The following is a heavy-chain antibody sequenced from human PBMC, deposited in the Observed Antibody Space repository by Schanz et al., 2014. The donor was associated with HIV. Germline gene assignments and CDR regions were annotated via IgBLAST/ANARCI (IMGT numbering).Heavy chain of an antibody. Sequence: HLVQSGTEVKKPGASVKVSCEASGYTFSNYDIVWVRQAPGQRLQWVAWINTYYSTPHYAQRPQGRVTMTRDKSTSTVYMEMRSLRSDDTAVYYCARKQQLTGEIDHWGQGTLVTVSS. CDR3: ARKQQLTGEIDH. CDR2: INTYYSTP. V-gene: IGHV1-18*01. D-gene: IGHD3-9*01. CDR1: GYTFSNYD. J-gene: IGHJ4*02.